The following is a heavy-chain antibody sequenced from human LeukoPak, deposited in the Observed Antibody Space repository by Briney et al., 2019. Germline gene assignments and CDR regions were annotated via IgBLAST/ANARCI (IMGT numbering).Heavy chain of an antibody. CDR1: GFTSSSYA. CDR3: AKVGGYSYGNPFDY. J-gene: IGHJ4*02. V-gene: IGHV3-23*01. CDR2: ISGSGGST. Sequence: GGSLRLSCAASGFTSSSYAMSWVRQAPGKGLEWVSGISGSGGSTYYADSVKGRFTISRDNSKNTLYLQMNSLRAEDTAVYYCAKVGGYSYGNPFDYWGQGTLVTVSS. D-gene: IGHD5-18*01.